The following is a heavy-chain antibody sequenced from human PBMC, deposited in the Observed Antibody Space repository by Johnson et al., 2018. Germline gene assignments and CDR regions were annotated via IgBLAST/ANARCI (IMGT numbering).Heavy chain of an antibody. CDR3: ATSIAVAGPDIDYYYYYGMDV. J-gene: IGHJ6*02. CDR2: MNPNSGNT. V-gene: IGHV1-8*01. Sequence: QVQLVQSGAEVKKPGASVKVSCKASGYTFTSYDINWVRQATGQGLEWMGWMNPNSGNTGYAQKFQERVTITRDMSPSTAHMELSSLRSEDTAVYYCATSIAVAGPDIDYYYYYGMDVWGQGTTVTVSS. CDR1: GYTFTSYD. D-gene: IGHD6-19*01.